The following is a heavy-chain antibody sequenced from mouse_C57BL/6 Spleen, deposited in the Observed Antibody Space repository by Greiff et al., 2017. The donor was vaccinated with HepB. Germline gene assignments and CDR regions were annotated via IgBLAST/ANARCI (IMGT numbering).Heavy chain of an antibody. V-gene: IGHV1-55*01. Sequence: QVQLQQPGAELVKPGASVKMSCKASGYTFTSYWITWVKQRPGQGLEWIGDIYPGSGSTNYNEKFKSKATLTVDTSSSTAYMQLSSLTSEDSAVYYCGGREYYGEYYYAMDYWGQGTSVTVSS. CDR2: IYPGSGST. CDR3: GGREYYGEYYYAMDY. CDR1: GYTFTSYW. D-gene: IGHD1-1*01. J-gene: IGHJ4*01.